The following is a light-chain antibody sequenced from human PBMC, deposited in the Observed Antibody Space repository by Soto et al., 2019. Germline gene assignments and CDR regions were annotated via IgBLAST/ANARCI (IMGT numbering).Light chain of an antibody. J-gene: IGLJ3*02. Sequence: QSALTQPASVSGSPGQSITISCTGTSSDVGAYNYVSWYQQHPGKAPKPMIYEVSNRPSGVSDRFSGSRSGNTASLTISGLQAEDESDYYCISYTSSSTWVFGGGTKLTVL. CDR3: ISYTSSSTWV. CDR1: SSDVGAYNY. CDR2: EVS. V-gene: IGLV2-14*01.